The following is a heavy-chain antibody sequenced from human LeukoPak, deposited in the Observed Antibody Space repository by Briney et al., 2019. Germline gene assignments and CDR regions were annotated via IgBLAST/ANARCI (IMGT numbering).Heavy chain of an antibody. J-gene: IGHJ4*02. CDR2: INPNSGKP. D-gene: IGHD6-19*01. V-gene: IGHV1-8*01. CDR3: AKDSSGWYSRF. Sequence: ASVKVSCKASGYTDIYWLRQATGQGPEWMGWINPNSGKPDYAQRFQGRVTMTRDTSINTAYMELSRLTSEDTAVYYCAKDSSGWYSRFWGQGTLVTVSS. CDR1: GYTD.